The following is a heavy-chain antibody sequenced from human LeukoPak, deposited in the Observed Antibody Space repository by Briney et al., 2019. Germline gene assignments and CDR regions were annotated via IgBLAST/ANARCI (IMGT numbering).Heavy chain of an antibody. CDR1: GVSISGYY. CDR2: IFYTGGT. V-gene: IGHV4-59*12. J-gene: IGHJ4*02. CDR3: ARGKRGWLQLRYFDY. Sequence: SETLSLTCTVSGVSISGYYWSWIRQPPGKGLEWIGYIFYTGGTNYNPSLKSRVTMSVDTSKNQFSLKLSSVTAADTAVYYCARGKRGWLQLRYFDYWGQGTLVTVSS. D-gene: IGHD5-24*01.